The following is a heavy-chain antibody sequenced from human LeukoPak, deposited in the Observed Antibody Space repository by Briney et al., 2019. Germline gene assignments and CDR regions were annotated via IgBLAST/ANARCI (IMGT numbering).Heavy chain of an antibody. Sequence: GGSLRLSCAASGFTFSDYWMHWVRQAPGQGLVWVSRIDGRGTNTDYADSVRGRFTISRDNAKNTVSLQLNSLRPEDTAVYYCAKDIHILTDYWGQGTLVTVSS. D-gene: IGHD2-21*01. CDR2: IDGRGTNT. CDR1: GFTFSDYW. J-gene: IGHJ4*02. CDR3: AKDIHILTDY. V-gene: IGHV3-74*01.